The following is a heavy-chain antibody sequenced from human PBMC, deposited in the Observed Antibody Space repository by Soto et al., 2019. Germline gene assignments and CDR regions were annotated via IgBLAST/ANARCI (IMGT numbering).Heavy chain of an antibody. CDR1: GFTFSSYA. Sequence: GGSLRLSCAASGFTFSSYAMSWVRQAPGKGLEWVSAISGSGGSTYYADSVKGRFTISRDNSKNTLYLQMNSLRAEDTAVYYCAGSGVAIQDYYYYYMDVCGKGTTVTVSS. CDR3: AGSGVAIQDYYYYYMDV. J-gene: IGHJ6*03. D-gene: IGHD2-21*01. V-gene: IGHV3-23*01. CDR2: ISGSGGST.